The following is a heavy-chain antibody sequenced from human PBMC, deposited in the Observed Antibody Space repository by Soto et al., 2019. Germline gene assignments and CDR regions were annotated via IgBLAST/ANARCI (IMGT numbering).Heavy chain of an antibody. CDR1: GGRPSGDA. D-gene: IGHD1-1*01. V-gene: IGHV1-69*01. CDR2: IIPIFGTA. Sequence: XPVKLSWNAAGGRPSGDASIWVRQAPGQGLEWMGGIIPIFGTANYAQKFQGRVTITADESTSTAYMELSSLRSEDTAVYYCARDLNDYYYYGMDVWGQGTTVTVSS. J-gene: IGHJ6*02. CDR3: ARDLNDYYYYGMDV.